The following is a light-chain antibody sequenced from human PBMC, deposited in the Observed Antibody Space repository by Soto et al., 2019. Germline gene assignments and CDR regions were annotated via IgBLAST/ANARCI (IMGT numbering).Light chain of an antibody. CDR2: GAS. J-gene: IGKJ1*01. V-gene: IGKV3-20*01. Sequence: EIVLTQSPATLSASPGERATLSCRASQSVSSSYLAWYQQKPGQAPRLLIYGASSRATGIPDRFSGSGSGTDFTLTISRLEPEDFAVYYCQQYGSSHWTFGQGTKVDIK. CDR1: QSVSSSY. CDR3: QQYGSSHWT.